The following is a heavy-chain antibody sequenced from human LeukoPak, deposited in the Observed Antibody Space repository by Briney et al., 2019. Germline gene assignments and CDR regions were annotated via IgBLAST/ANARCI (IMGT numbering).Heavy chain of an antibody. D-gene: IGHD1-1*01. CDR3: ARAVQLERPPPLIGYYYMDV. CDR2: INHSVIT. J-gene: IGHJ6*03. Sequence: SETLSLTCAVYGGSFSGYFWNWIRQPPGKGLEWIGEINHSVITNYNPSLKSRVTISVDTSKNQFSLKLSSVTAADTAVYYCARAVQLERPPPLIGYYYMDVWGKGTTVTVSS. CDR1: GGSFSGYF. V-gene: IGHV4-34*01.